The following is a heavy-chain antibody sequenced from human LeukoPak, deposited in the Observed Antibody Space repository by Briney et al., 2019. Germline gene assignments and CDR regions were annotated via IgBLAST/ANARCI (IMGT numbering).Heavy chain of an antibody. Sequence: GGSLKLSCAASGFTFSGSAMHWVRQASGKGLEWVGRIGSKANSYATAYAASVKGRFTISRDDSKNTAYLQMNSLKTEDTAVYYCTRAGDSSSWYPGTGNWFDPWGQGTLVTVSS. V-gene: IGHV3-73*01. CDR2: IGSKANSYAT. CDR1: GFTFSGSA. J-gene: IGHJ5*02. D-gene: IGHD6-13*01. CDR3: TRAGDSSSWYPGTGNWFDP.